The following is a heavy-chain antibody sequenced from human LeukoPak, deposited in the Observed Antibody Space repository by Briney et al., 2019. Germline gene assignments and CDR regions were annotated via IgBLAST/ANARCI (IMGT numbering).Heavy chain of an antibody. CDR3: ARGIVSYYDSSGYTGPYY. CDR2: IKQDGSEK. D-gene: IGHD3-22*01. CDR1: GFTFSSYW. V-gene: IGHV3-7*01. Sequence: GGSLRLSCAASGFTFSSYWMSWVRQAPGEGLEWVANIKQDGSEKYYVDSVKGRFTISRDNAKNSLYLQMNSLRAEDTAVYYCARGIVSYYDSSGYTGPYYWGQGTLVTVSS. J-gene: IGHJ4*02.